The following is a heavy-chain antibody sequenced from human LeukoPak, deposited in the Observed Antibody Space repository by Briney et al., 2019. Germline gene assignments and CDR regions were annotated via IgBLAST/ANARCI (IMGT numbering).Heavy chain of an antibody. V-gene: IGHV3-48*03. J-gene: IGHJ4*02. D-gene: IGHD3-10*01. CDR3: ARDALVRGVYFDY. CDR1: GFTFSSYQ. Sequence: GGSLRLSCVVSGFTFSSYQMNWVRQAPGKGLEWVAYISTTGDNIQYTDSVKGRFTISRDNAKNSLYLQMNSLRAEDTAVYYCARDALVRGVYFDYGGQGSLVTVS. CDR2: ISTTGDNI.